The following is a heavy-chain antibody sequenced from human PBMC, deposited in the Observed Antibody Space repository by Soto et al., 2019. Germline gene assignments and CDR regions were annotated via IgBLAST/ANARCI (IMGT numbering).Heavy chain of an antibody. CDR2: VYYRGTT. CDR3: VRHQRHSSGWYIAF. CDR1: SGSINSPNYY. J-gene: IGHJ4*02. Sequence: SVTCTVASGSINSPNYYWRFISQPPGKGLESIGNVYYRGTTYYNPSLKGRVTISVDTSKNQFSLKLSSVTAADSAVFFCVRHQRHSSGWYIAFWVKGTPVPVSS. D-gene: IGHD6-19*01. V-gene: IGHV4-39*01.